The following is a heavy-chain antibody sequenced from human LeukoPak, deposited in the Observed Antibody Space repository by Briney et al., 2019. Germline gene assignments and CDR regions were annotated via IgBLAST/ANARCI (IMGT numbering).Heavy chain of an antibody. CDR2: ISRNGGNT. V-gene: IGHV3-64*01. J-gene: IGHJ4*02. CDR3: ARDPPSDY. CDR1: GFILSSYS. Sequence: GGSLRLSCAVSGFILSSYSMHWVRQAPGKGLEFVSAISRNGGNTYYANSVKGRFTISRDISKNTLYLQMGSLRPEDTAVYYCARDPPSDYWGQGTLVTVSS.